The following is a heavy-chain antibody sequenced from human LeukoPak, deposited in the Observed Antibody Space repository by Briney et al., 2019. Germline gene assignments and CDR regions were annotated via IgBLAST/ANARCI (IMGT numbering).Heavy chain of an antibody. V-gene: IGHV3-30*04. CDR3: ARDSLYSSSYFDY. CDR2: ISYDGSNK. CDR1: GFTFSSYA. D-gene: IGHD6-13*01. J-gene: IGHJ4*02. Sequence: GGSLRLSCAASGFTFSSYAMHWVRQAPGKGLEWVAVISYDGSNKYYADSVKGRFTISRDNSKNTLYLQMNSLRAEDTAVYYCARDSLYSSSYFDYWGQGTLVTVSS.